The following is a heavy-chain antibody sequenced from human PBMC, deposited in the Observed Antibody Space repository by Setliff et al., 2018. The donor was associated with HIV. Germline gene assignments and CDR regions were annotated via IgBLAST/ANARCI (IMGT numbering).Heavy chain of an antibody. D-gene: IGHD3-9*01. V-gene: IGHV6-1*01. Sequence: SQTLSLTCAISGDSVSSNNAAWNWIRQSPSRGLEWLGRTYYRSKWYFDYAVSVKSRITINPDTSKNQFSLKLSSVTAADTAVYYCARVSTNILTGSYPFDYWGQGTLVTVSS. J-gene: IGHJ4*02. CDR3: ARVSTNILTGSYPFDY. CDR2: TYYRSKWYF. CDR1: GDSVSSNNAA.